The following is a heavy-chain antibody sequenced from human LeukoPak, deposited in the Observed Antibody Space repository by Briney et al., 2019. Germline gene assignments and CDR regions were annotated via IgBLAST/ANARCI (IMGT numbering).Heavy chain of an antibody. Sequence: ASVKVSCKASGYTFTSYDINWVRQAPGQGLEWMGWMNPNSGNTGYAQKFQGRVTITRNTSISTAYMELSSLRSEDTAVYYCARGPYCGGDCYSLAYYYYYMDVWGKGTTVTVSS. V-gene: IGHV1-8*03. D-gene: IGHD2-21*02. J-gene: IGHJ6*03. CDR3: ARGPYCGGDCYSLAYYYYYMDV. CDR1: GYTFTSYD. CDR2: MNPNSGNT.